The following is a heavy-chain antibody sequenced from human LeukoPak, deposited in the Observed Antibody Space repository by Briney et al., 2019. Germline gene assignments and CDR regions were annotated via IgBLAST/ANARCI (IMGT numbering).Heavy chain of an antibody. V-gene: IGHV3-23*01. CDR1: GFTFSTYG. D-gene: IGHD6-19*01. J-gene: IGHJ4*02. Sequence: QPGGSLRLSCATSGFTFSTYGMHWVRQAPGMGLEWVSAISGSGGSTYYADSVKGRFTISGDNSKNTLYLQMNSLRAEDTAVYYCAKGSGDFYYFDYWGQGTLVTVSS. CDR3: AKGSGDFYYFDY. CDR2: ISGSGGST.